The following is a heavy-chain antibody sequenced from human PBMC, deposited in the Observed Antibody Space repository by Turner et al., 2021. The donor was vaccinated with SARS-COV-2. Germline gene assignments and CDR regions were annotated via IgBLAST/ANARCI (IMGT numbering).Heavy chain of an antibody. CDR3: ARDHRPVVVPAAKRAGSYYYGMDV. CDR2: ISSSSSYI. D-gene: IGHD2-2*01. CDR1: GFAFSSNS. V-gene: IGHV3-21*01. Sequence: EVQLVESGGGLVKPGGSLRLSCAASGFAFSSNSMNWVRQAPGKGLGWVSPISSSSSYIYFADSVKGRFTISRDNGKNSLFLQMNSLRAEDTAVYYCARDHRPVVVPAAKRAGSYYYGMDVWGQGTTVTVSS. J-gene: IGHJ6*02.